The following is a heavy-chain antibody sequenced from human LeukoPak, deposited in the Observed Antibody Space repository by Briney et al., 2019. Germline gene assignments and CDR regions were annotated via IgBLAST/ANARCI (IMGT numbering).Heavy chain of an antibody. V-gene: IGHV4-4*02. J-gene: IGHJ4*02. Sequence: SETLSLTCAVSGGSISSSIWWSWVRQPPGKGLEWIGEIYHSGSTNYNPSLKSRVTISVDKSKNQFSLKLSSVIAADTAIYYCARDTMQQLVPDYWGQGALVTVSS. CDR1: GGSISSSIW. D-gene: IGHD6-13*01. CDR2: IYHSGST. CDR3: ARDTMQQLVPDY.